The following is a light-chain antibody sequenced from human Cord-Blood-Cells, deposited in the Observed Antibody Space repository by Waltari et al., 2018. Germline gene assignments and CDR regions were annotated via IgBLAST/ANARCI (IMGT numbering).Light chain of an antibody. Sequence: QSALTQPAPVSGSPGPSITISCPGTTSDVGGYNFVSWYQQHPGKAPKLMIYDVSNRPSGVSNRFSGSKSGNTASLTISGLQAEDEADYYCSSYTSSSTWVFGGGTKLTVL. J-gene: IGLJ3*02. CDR3: SSYTSSSTWV. CDR1: TSDVGGYNF. CDR2: DVS. V-gene: IGLV2-14*03.